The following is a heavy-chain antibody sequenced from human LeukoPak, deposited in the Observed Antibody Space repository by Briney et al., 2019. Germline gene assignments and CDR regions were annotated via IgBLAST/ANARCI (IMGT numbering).Heavy chain of an antibody. V-gene: IGHV3-23*01. CDR2: ITSSGAST. Sequence: GGSLRLSCAASGFTFSNYAMSWVRQTPGKGLEWVSTITSSGASTYYRDSVKGRFTISRDNSKNRLYLQMNSLRAEDTAVYYCARKSVAVAGPLDYWGQGTLVTVSS. J-gene: IGHJ4*02. D-gene: IGHD6-19*01. CDR1: GFTFSNYA. CDR3: ARKSVAVAGPLDY.